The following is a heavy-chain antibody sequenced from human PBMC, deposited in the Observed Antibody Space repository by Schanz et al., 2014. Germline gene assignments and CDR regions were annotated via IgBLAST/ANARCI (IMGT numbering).Heavy chain of an antibody. Sequence: DVQVVESGGDLVQPGTSLRLSCAASGFTFDDYAMHWVRQVPGKGLEWVSGISWESVNIDYGDSVKGRFTISRDNAKNSLYLEMSNLRPEDTALYYCAKDLSFWSGCFDSWGRGTLVTVSS. CDR2: ISWESVNI. J-gene: IGHJ4*02. CDR1: GFTFDDYA. CDR3: AKDLSFWSGCFDS. V-gene: IGHV3-9*01. D-gene: IGHD3-3*01.